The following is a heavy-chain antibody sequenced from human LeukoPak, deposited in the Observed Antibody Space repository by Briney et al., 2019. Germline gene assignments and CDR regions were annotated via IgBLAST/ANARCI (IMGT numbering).Heavy chain of an antibody. CDR1: GFTFSSYD. D-gene: IGHD2-2*02. Sequence: PGGSLRLSCAASGFTFSSYDMHWVRQATGKGLEWVSAIGTAGDTYYPGSVKGRFTISRENAKNSLYLQMNSLRAGDTAVYYCARAAYCSSTSCYREDYYYGMDVWGQGTTVTVSS. J-gene: IGHJ6*02. CDR3: ARAAYCSSTSCYREDYYYGMDV. CDR2: IGTAGDT. V-gene: IGHV3-13*01.